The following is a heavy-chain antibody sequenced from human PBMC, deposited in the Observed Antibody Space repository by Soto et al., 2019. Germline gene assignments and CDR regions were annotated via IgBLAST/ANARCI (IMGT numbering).Heavy chain of an antibody. CDR1: GGTFRTAA. V-gene: IGHV1-69*12. Sequence: QVQLEQSGAKVKKPGSSVKVSCKASGGTFRTAAVSWVRQAPGQGLEWMGGIMPVFRTSDYAQKFHGRVTITADESTSTAYMELSGLRSDDTAVYYCARDNDRPQLGGNYYYILDVWGQGTTITVSS. J-gene: IGHJ6*02. D-gene: IGHD2-8*01. CDR2: IMPVFRTS. CDR3: ARDNDRPQLGGNYYYILDV.